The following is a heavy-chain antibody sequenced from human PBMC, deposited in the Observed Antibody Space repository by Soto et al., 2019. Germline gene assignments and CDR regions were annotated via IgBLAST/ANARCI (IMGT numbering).Heavy chain of an antibody. CDR3: ASGPNSLDY. V-gene: IGHV1-18*01. CDR1: GYTFTNYG. J-gene: IGHJ4*02. Sequence: QVQLVQSGAEVKKPGASLKVSCKASGYTFTNYGITWVRQAPGQGLERMGWISSYSGHTKYVQKVQGSVTMTTDTSTSTAYMELRSLTPDDTAVYYCASGPNSLDYWGQGTLVTVSS. CDR2: ISSYSGHT.